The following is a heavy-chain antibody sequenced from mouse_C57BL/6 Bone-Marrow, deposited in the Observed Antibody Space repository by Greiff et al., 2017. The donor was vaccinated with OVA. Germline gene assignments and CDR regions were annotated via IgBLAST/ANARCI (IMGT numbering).Heavy chain of an antibody. CDR3: ARSDYDERDWYFDV. V-gene: IGHV3-8*01. J-gene: IGHJ1*03. CDR2: ISYSGST. D-gene: IGHD2-4*01. CDR1: GYSITSDY. Sequence: EVKLMESGPGLAKPSQPLSLTCSVTGYSITSDYWNWIRKFPGNKLEYMGYISYSGSTYYNPSLKSRISITRDTSKNQYYLQLNSVTTEDTATYYCARSDYDERDWYFDVWGTGTTVTVSS.